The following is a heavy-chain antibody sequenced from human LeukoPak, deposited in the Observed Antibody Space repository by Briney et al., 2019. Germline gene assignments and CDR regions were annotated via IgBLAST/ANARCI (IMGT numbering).Heavy chain of an antibody. V-gene: IGHV1-18*04. CDR1: GYTLSNHA. CDR2: MSADNGDT. J-gene: IGHJ6*02. CDR3: ATGEVGVVYRARGRDYYYYHGMDV. Sequence: ASVKVSCKGSGYTLSNHAFSWVRQAPGQGLEWMGLMSADNGDTNHAQKFQGRVSLTTDTSTSTAYMELRSLRSDGPAVYYCATGEVGVVYRARGRDYYYYHGMDVLGQGTTVTVSS. D-gene: IGHD2-15*01.